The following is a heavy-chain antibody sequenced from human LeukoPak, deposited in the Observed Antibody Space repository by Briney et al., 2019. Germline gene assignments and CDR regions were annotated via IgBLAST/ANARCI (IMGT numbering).Heavy chain of an antibody. CDR1: GTAISSFF. V-gene: IGHV4-59*08. J-gene: IGHJ4*02. D-gene: IGHD1-1*01. Sequence: SETLSLTCDISGTAISSFFWNWIRQSPAKGLEWIGFFYHNGGTSYNPSLRSRVIISVDSSQRKFSLQVTSMTAADTAIYYCAGRRTGRYYDHWGQGTLVAVST. CDR3: AGRRTGRYYDH. CDR2: FYHNGGT.